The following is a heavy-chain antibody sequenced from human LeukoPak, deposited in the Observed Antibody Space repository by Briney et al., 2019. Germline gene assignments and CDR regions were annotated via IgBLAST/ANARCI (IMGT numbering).Heavy chain of an antibody. CDR2: ILYDGSNK. D-gene: IGHD6-13*01. Sequence: GGSLRLSCAASEFTFSSYAMHWVRQAPGKGLEWVAVILYDGSNKKYADSVKGRFTVSRDNSKNTLYLQMNSLSAEDTAVYYCARAGGQLLHGFGYFEYWGQGTLVTVSS. CDR3: ARAGGQLLHGFGYFEY. J-gene: IGHJ4*02. CDR1: EFTFSSYA. V-gene: IGHV3-30*03.